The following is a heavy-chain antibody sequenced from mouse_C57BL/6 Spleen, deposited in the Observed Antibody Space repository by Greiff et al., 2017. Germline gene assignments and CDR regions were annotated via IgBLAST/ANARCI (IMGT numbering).Heavy chain of an antibody. CDR1: GYTFTSYW. CDR2: IDPSDSET. CDR3: ARAAVLLYYFDY. V-gene: IGHV1-52*01. J-gene: IGHJ2*01. Sequence: QVQLQQPGAELVRPGSSVKLSCKVSGYTFTSYWMHWVKQRPIQGLEWIGNIDPSDSETHYNQKFKDKATLTVDKSSSTAYMQLSSLTSEDSAVYYCARAAVLLYYFDYWGQGTTLTVSS.